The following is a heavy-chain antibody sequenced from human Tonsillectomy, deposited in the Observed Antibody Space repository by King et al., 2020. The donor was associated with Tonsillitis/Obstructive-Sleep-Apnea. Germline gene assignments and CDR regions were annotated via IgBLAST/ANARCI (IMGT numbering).Heavy chain of an antibody. D-gene: IGHD1-26*01. J-gene: IGHJ3*02. CDR3: ARVKEWELLHDAFDI. V-gene: IGHV3-21*01. Sequence: VQLVESGGGLVKPGGSLRLSCAASGFTFSSYSMNWVRQAPGKGLEWVSSISSSSSYIYYADSVKGRFTISRDNAKNSLYLQMNSLRAEDTAVYYCARVKEWELLHDAFDIWGQGTMATVSA. CDR1: GFTFSSYS. CDR2: ISSSSSYI.